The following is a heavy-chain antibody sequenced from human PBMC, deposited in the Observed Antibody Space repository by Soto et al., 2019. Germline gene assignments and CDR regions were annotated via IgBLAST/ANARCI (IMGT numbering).Heavy chain of an antibody. J-gene: IGHJ6*02. V-gene: IGHV4-4*07. D-gene: IGHD6-19*01. CDR3: AKAIAVAGPAFYYYYGMDV. CDR2: IYTSGST. Sequence: PSETLSLTCTVSGGSISSYYWSWIRQRAGQRLEWIGRIYTSGSTNDNTSIKSRVTMSVDTYKKQFSLKLRSVTAADTAVYYCAKAIAVAGPAFYYYYGMDVWGQGTTVTVSS. CDR1: GGSISSYY.